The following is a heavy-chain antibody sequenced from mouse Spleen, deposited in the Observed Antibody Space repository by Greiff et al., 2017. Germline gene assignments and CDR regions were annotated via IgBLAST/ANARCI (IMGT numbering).Heavy chain of an antibody. CDR3: AREIYYGAMDY. CDR1: GISITTGNYR. Sequence: DVQLQESGPGLVKPSQTVFLTCTVTGISITTGNYRWSWIRQFPGNKLEWIGYIYYSGTITYNPSLTSRTTITRDTPKNQFFLEMNSLTAEDTATYYCAREIYYGAMDYWGQGTSVTVSS. J-gene: IGHJ4*01. CDR2: IYYSGTI. V-gene: IGHV3-5*01. D-gene: IGHD2-1*01.